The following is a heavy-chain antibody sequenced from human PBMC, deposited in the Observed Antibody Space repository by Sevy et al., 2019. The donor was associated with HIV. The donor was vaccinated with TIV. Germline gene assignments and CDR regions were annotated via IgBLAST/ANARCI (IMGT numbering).Heavy chain of an antibody. J-gene: IGHJ4*02. V-gene: IGHV1-69*04. Sequence: ASVKVSCKASGHTFSSLAITWVRQALGQGFEWMGTIIPTERVEELAQALQGRVTITADMSTTTSYLDLSRLRSEDTAVYFCATDGGSVEAEGHWGQGTLVTVSS. CDR3: ATDGGSVEAEGH. CDR1: GHTFSSLA. D-gene: IGHD1-26*01. CDR2: IIPTERVE.